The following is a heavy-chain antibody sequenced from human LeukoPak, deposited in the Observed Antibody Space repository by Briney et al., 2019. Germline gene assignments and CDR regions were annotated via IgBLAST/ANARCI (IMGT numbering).Heavy chain of an antibody. Sequence: ASVKVSCKASGYTFTSYGISWVRQAPGQGLEWMGWISAYNGNTNYAQKLQGRVTMTTDTSTSTAYMELRSLRSDDTAVYYCARDHSSGWGYYYYGMDVWSQGTTVTVSS. V-gene: IGHV1-18*01. CDR3: ARDHSSGWGYYYYGMDV. CDR1: GYTFTSYG. J-gene: IGHJ6*02. CDR2: ISAYNGNT. D-gene: IGHD6-19*01.